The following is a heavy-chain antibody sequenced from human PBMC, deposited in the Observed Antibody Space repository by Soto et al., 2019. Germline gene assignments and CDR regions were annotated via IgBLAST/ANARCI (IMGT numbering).Heavy chain of an antibody. V-gene: IGHV3-15*01. J-gene: IGHJ4*02. CDR3: TTAGLGRGYQLLGNLIDY. D-gene: IGHD2-2*01. Sequence: PGGSLRLSCAASGFTFSNAWMSWVRQAPGKGLEWVGRIKSKTDGGTTDYAAPVKGRFTISRDDSKNTLYLQMNSLKTEDTAVYYCTTAGLGRGYQLLGNLIDYWGQGTLVTVSS. CDR1: GFTFSNAW. CDR2: IKSKTDGGTT.